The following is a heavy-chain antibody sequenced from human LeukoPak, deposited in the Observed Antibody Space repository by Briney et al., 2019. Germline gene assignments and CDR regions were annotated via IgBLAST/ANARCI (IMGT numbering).Heavy chain of an antibody. D-gene: IGHD4-17*01. CDR3: ARELVYGDYDRAFFYYYYMDV. CDR1: GGTCSSYA. V-gene: IGHV1-69*05. CDR2: IIPIFGTA. Sequence: GASVKVSCKASGGTCSSYAISWVRQAPGQGLEWMGGIIPIFGTANDAQKFQGRVTITTDKSTSTAYMELSSLRSEDTAVYYCARELVYGDYDRAFFYYYYMDVWGKGTTVTVSS. J-gene: IGHJ6*03.